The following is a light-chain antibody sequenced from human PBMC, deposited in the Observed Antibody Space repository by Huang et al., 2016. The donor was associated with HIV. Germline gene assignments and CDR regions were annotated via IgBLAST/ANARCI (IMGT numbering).Light chain of an antibody. V-gene: IGKV1-39*01. CDR1: QSISSY. Sequence: IQMTQSPSSLSASVGDRVTIPCRASQSISSYLNWYHQKPGKAPKHLIYAASRFQSGVPARCSGSGSGTDFTLTISSLQPEDFATYYCQQSYSTLTFGGGTKVEIK. CDR3: QQSYSTLT. CDR2: AAS. J-gene: IGKJ4*01.